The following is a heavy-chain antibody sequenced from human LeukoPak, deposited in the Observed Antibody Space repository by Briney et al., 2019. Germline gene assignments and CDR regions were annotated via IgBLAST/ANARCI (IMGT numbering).Heavy chain of an antibody. CDR1: GFTFSSYG. CDR2: IRYDGSNK. CDR3: ARSPGAYYDFWSGYSPSDRVYYYYYMDV. D-gene: IGHD3-3*01. J-gene: IGHJ6*03. Sequence: PGGSLRLSCAASGFTFSSYGMHWVRQAPGKGLEWVAFIRYDGSNKYYADSVKGRFTISRDNSKNTLYLQMNSLRAEDTAVYYCARSPGAYYDFWSGYSPSDRVYYYYYMDVWGKGTTVTVSS. V-gene: IGHV3-30*02.